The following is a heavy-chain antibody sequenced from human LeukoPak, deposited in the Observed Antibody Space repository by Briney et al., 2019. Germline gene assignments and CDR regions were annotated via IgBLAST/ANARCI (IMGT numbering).Heavy chain of an antibody. Sequence: SETLSLTCTVSGGSISGNYWSWIRQPPGQGLEWLAYIHSSGYTNYNPSLKSRVTISVDTSNNQFPLKVTSVTAADTAMYYCTKRQGPTSGSYDYFDPWGQGALVTVSS. D-gene: IGHD1-26*01. CDR3: TKRQGPTSGSYDYFDP. CDR2: IHSSGYT. J-gene: IGHJ5*02. V-gene: IGHV4-4*09. CDR1: GGSISGNY.